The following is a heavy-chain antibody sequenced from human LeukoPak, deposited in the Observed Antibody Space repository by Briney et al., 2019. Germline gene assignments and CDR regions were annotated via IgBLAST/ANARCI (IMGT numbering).Heavy chain of an antibody. J-gene: IGHJ4*02. CDR3: AAERTGGIDY. CDR2: ISSSSSTI. V-gene: IGHV3-48*01. CDR1: GFTFSSYS. D-gene: IGHD6-25*01. Sequence: GGSLRLSCAASGFTFSSYSMNWVRQAPGKGLEWVSYISSSSSTIYYADSAKGRFTISRDNAKNSLYLQMNSLRAEDTAVYYCAAERTGGIDYWGQGTLVTVSS.